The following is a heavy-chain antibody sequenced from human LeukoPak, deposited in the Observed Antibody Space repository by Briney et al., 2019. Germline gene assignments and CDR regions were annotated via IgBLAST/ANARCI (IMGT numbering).Heavy chain of an antibody. CDR3: ARDLVGAPNWFDP. CDR1: GFTFSSYS. Sequence: GGSLRLSCAASGFTFSSYSMNWVRQAPGKGLEWVSSISSSSSYIYYADSVKGRFTISRDNAKNSLYLQMNSLRAEDTAVYYCARDLVGAPNWFDPWGQGTLVTVSS. V-gene: IGHV3-21*01. D-gene: IGHD1-26*01. J-gene: IGHJ5*02. CDR2: ISSSSSYI.